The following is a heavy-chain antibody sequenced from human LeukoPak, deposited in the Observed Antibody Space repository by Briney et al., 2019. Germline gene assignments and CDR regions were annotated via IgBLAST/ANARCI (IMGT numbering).Heavy chain of an antibody. Sequence: GASVKVSCKASGGTFSSYAMHWVRQAPGQRLEWMGWINAGNGNTKYSQKFQGRVTITRDTSASTAYMELSSLRSEDTAVYYCARESAHVYYDFWSGYYQYNWFDPWGQGTLVTVSS. J-gene: IGHJ5*02. CDR2: INAGNGNT. V-gene: IGHV1-3*01. CDR3: ARESAHVYYDFWSGYYQYNWFDP. D-gene: IGHD3-3*01. CDR1: GGTFSSYA.